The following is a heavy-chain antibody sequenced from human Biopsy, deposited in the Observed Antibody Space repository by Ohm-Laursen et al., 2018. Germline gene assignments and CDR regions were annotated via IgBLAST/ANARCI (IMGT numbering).Heavy chain of an antibody. V-gene: IGHV3-33*01. Sequence: SLRLSCAASGFTFKNHNMHWVRQAPGKGLEWVAAIYNDGINEYYAGSVKGRFTISRDDSKNTLYLQMNSLRVEDTAVFYCARDLRGHWFFDLWGRGTLVTVSS. CDR2: IYNDGINE. J-gene: IGHJ2*01. CDR1: GFTFKNHN. D-gene: IGHD5/OR15-5a*01. CDR3: ARDLRGHWFFDL.